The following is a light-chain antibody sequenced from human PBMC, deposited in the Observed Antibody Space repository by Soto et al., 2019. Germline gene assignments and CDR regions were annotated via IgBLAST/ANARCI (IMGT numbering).Light chain of an antibody. CDR1: SSNIGTNT. V-gene: IGLV1-44*01. J-gene: IGLJ2*01. Sequence: QSVLTQPPSASGTPGQRVTISCSGSSSNIGTNTVNWYQQLPGTAPKLLIYSNNKRPSGVPDRFSGSKSGTSASLAISGLQSEDEADYHCAAWDDSLNVVLFGGGTKVTVL. CDR3: AAWDDSLNVVL. CDR2: SNN.